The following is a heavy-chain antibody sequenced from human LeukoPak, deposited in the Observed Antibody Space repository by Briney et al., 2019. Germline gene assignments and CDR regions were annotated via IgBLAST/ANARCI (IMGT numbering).Heavy chain of an antibody. CDR2: ISGDGGSL. CDR1: GFTFDDYA. J-gene: IGHJ4*02. V-gene: IGHV3-43*02. D-gene: IGHD3-22*01. CDR3: AKGGGISGYSYQNDY. Sequence: GRSLRLSCAASGFTFDDYAMHWVRQAPGKGLEWVSLISGDGGSLYYADSVKGRFTISRDNSKNSLFLQMNGLRTEDTALYYCAKGGGISGYSYQNDYWGQGTLVTVSS.